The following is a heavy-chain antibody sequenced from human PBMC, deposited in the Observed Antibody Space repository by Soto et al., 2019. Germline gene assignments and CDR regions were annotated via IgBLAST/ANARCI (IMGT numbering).Heavy chain of an antibody. CDR2: VNPKTGNT. CDR1: GYNLINYD. Sequence: QVQLVQSGAEVKKPGASVKVSCKASGYNLINYDINWVRRATGQGLEWMGWVNPKTGNTGYAQKFQGRVTMTWNGSISIAYMDLNSLRSEDTAVYYCARGLMGANPYNWFDPWGQGTLVTVSS. CDR3: ARGLMGANPYNWFDP. V-gene: IGHV1-8*01. J-gene: IGHJ5*02. D-gene: IGHD2-8*01.